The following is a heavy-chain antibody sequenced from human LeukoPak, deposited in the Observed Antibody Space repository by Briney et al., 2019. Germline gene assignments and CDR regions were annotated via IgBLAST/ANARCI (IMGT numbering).Heavy chain of an antibody. V-gene: IGHV1-69*04. D-gene: IGHD2-21*02. CDR2: IIPILGIA. CDR3: ARERKHIVVVTAIPDAFDI. J-gene: IGHJ3*02. Sequence: ASVKVSCKASGGTFSSYAISWVRQAPGQGLEWMGRIIPILGIANCAQKFQGRVTITADKSTSTAYMELSSLRSEDTAVYYCARERKHIVVVTAIPDAFDIWGQGTMVTVSS. CDR1: GGTFSSYA.